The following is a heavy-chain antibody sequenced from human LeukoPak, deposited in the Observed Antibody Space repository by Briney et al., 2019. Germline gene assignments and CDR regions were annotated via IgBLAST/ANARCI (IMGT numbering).Heavy chain of an antibody. CDR2: IYHSGST. CDR3: TKATQWLAFDY. D-gene: IGHD6-19*01. V-gene: IGHV4-30-2*01. Sequence: SETLSLTCAVSGGSISSDGYSWSCLPQPPGKGLEWVVYIYHSGSTYYDPSHNSFVTISVNSTKNQFSLMHSSVTAADTAVYYCTKATQWLAFDYWGRGTLVTVSS. CDR1: GGSISSDGYS. J-gene: IGHJ4*02.